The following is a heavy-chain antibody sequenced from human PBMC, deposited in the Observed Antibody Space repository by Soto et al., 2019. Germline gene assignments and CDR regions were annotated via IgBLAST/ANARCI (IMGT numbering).Heavy chain of an antibody. CDR3: ARDRTFYFDY. D-gene: IGHD1-1*01. J-gene: IGHJ4*02. CDR2: IYYSGST. V-gene: IGHV4-31*03. Sequence: PSETLSLTCTFSCGSISSGGYYWSWIRQHPGKGLEWIGYIYYSGSTYYNPSLKSRVTISVDTSKNQLSLKLSSVTAADTAVYYCARDRTFYFDYWGQGTLVTVSS. CDR1: CGSISSGGYY.